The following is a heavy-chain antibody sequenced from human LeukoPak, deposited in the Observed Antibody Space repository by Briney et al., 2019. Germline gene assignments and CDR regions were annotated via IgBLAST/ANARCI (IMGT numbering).Heavy chain of an antibody. CDR2: IYYSGST. CDR1: GGTIRSSSIY. D-gene: IGHD6-13*01. J-gene: IGHJ4*02. V-gene: IGHV4-39*01. CDR3: AKLYGGCSNWYFDS. Sequence: SETLSLTCTVSGGTIRSSSIYWGWIRQPPGKGLEWIGSIYYSGSTYYNPSLGSRVTIFVDTSKNQFSLKLSSVTAADTAVYYCAKLYGGCSNWYFDSWGEGPLATVPS.